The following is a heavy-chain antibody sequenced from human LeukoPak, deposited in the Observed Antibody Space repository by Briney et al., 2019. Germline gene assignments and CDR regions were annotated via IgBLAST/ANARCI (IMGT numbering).Heavy chain of an antibody. CDR3: ARARDLVVVGYYMDV. V-gene: IGHV4-34*01. CDR1: GGSFSGYY. CDR2: INHSGST. J-gene: IGHJ6*03. Sequence: PSETLSLTCAVYGGSFSGYYWSWIRQPPGKRLEWMGEINHSGSTNYNPPFKSRVTISVDTSKNQFSLKLSAVTAADTAVYYCARARDLVVVGYYMDVWGKGTTVTVSS. D-gene: IGHD2-15*01.